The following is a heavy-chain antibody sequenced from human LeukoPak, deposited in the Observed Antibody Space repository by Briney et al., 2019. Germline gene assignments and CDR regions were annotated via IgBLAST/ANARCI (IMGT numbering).Heavy chain of an antibody. CDR1: GYAFTSYG. V-gene: IGHV1-18*01. CDR3: AREWELYYGSGFNNWFDP. D-gene: IGHD3-10*01. CDR2: ISAYNGNT. J-gene: IGHJ5*02. Sequence: ASVKVSCKASGYAFTSYGISLVRQAPGQGLEWMGWISAYNGNTNYAQKLQGRVTMTTDTSTSTAYMELRSLRSDDTAVYYCAREWELYYGSGFNNWFDPWGQGTLVTVSS.